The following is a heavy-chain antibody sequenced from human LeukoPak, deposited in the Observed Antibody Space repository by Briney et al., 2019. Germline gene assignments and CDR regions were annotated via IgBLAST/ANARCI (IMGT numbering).Heavy chain of an antibody. V-gene: IGHV1-8*02. CDR1: GYTFTGYY. Sequence: GASVKVSCKASGYTFTGYYMHWVRQAPGQGLEWMGWINPNSGNTGYAQKFQGRVTMTRNTSISTAYMELNSPRSEDTAVYYCARRTIPRTAWGQGTLVTVSS. CDR3: ARRTIPRTA. D-gene: IGHD1-14*01. CDR2: INPNSGNT. J-gene: IGHJ4*02.